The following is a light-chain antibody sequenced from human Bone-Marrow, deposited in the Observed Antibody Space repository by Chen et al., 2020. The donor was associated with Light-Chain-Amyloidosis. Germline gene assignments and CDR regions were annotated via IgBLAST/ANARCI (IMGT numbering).Light chain of an antibody. J-gene: IGKJ4*02. CDR3: QQYGTSPLT. V-gene: IGKV3-20*01. CDR2: GSS. Sequence: EIVLTQSPGTLSLSPGEGANLSCRASQTISSNYLTWYQQKFGQAPSLLIYGSSSRATGIPDRFTCSGSGTDFTLTINRLEPEDFAMYYWQQYGTSPLTFGGGTKVEIK. CDR1: QTISSNY.